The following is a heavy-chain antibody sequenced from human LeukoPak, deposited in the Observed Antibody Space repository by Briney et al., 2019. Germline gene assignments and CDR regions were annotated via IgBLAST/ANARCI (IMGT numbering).Heavy chain of an antibody. V-gene: IGHV3-7*01. CDR1: GFTFSSYW. D-gene: IGHD3-22*01. CDR2: IKQDGSEK. Sequence: GGSLRLSCAASGFTFSSYWMSWVRQAPGKGLEWVANIKQDGSEKYYVDSVKGRFTISRDNAKNSLYLQMNSLRAEDTAVYYCARAGYYDSSGSSGYYWGQGTLVTVSS. J-gene: IGHJ4*02. CDR3: ARAGYYDSSGSSGYY.